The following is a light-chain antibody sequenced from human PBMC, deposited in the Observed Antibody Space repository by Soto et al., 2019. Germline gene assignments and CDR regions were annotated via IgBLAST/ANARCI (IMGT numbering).Light chain of an antibody. CDR3: QQYGSSPRT. CDR2: DAS. Sequence: EIVLTQSPGTLSLSPGERATLSCRASQSVSSSYLAWYQQKPGQAPRLLIYDASSRATGIPDRFSGSGSGTGFTLTISRLEPEDFAVYYCQQYGSSPRTFGQGTKVEIK. V-gene: IGKV3-20*01. CDR1: QSVSSSY. J-gene: IGKJ1*01.